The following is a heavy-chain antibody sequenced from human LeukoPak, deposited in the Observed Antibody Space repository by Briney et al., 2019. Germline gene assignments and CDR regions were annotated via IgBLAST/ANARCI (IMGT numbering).Heavy chain of an antibody. CDR3: ARVRSGYSYGPFDY. CDR2: FYYSGST. V-gene: IGHV4-59*01. Sequence: PSETLSLTCTVSGGSISSYYWSWIRQPPGKGLEWIGYFYYSGSTNYNPSLKSRVTISVDTSKNQFSLNLSSVTAADTAVYYCARVRSGYSYGPFDYWGQGTLVTVSS. CDR1: GGSISSYY. J-gene: IGHJ4*02. D-gene: IGHD5-18*01.